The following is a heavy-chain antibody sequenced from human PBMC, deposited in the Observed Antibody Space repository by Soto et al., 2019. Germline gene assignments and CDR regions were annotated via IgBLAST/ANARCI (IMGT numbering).Heavy chain of an antibody. J-gene: IGHJ4*02. D-gene: IGHD5-12*01. CDR2: IYYSGST. V-gene: IGHV4-30-4*01. CDR1: GGSIISGDYY. CDR3: ASHDIVATITDY. Sequence: PSETLSLTCTVSGGSIISGDYYFICIRQPPGKGLEWIGYIYYSGSTYYNPSLKSRVTISVDTSKNQFSLKLSSVTAADTAVYYCASHDIVATITDYWGQGTLVTVSS.